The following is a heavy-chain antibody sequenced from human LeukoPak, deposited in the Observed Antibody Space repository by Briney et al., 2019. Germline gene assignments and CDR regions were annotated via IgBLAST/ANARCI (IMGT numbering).Heavy chain of an antibody. V-gene: IGHV4-59*01. CDR1: GGSIPGYY. CDR2: IYYSGCT. CDR3: AKDKHPEGF. J-gene: IGHJ4*02. Sequence: PSETLSLTCTVSGGSIPGYYTGWIRQPPGKGLEWIGYIYYSGCTTHNPSLKSRVTMSVDTPKNQFSLKLSSVTAADTALYYCAKDKHPEGFGGQGTLVTVSS.